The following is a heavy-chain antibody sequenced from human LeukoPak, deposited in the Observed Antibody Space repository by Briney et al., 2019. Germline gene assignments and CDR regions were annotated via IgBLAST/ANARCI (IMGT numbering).Heavy chain of an antibody. Sequence: SETLSLTCTVSGGSLSSYYWSWIRQPPGKGLEWIGYIYYSGSTNYNPSLKSRVTISVDTSKNQFSLKLSSVTAADTAVYYCARQSYYYDSSGYYSYAFDIWGQGTMVTVSS. V-gene: IGHV4-59*08. CDR3: ARQSYYYDSSGYYSYAFDI. J-gene: IGHJ3*02. CDR2: IYYSGST. D-gene: IGHD3-22*01. CDR1: GGSLSSYY.